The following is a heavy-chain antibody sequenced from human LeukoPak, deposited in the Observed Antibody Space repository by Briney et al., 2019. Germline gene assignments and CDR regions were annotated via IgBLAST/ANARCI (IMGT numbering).Heavy chain of an antibody. CDR2: IIPIFGTA. Sequence: SVKLSCKASGGTFSSYAISWVRQAPGQGLEWMGGIIPIFGTANYAQKFQGRVTITADESTSTAYMELSSLRSEDTAVYYCATQGRGEQLVEYYFDYWGQGTLVTVSS. D-gene: IGHD6-13*01. CDR1: GGTFSSYA. CDR3: ATQGRGEQLVEYYFDY. J-gene: IGHJ4*02. V-gene: IGHV1-69*13.